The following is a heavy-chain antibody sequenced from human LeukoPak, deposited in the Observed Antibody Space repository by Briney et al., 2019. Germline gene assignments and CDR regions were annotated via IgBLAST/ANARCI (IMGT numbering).Heavy chain of an antibody. V-gene: IGHV3-7*04. CDR1: GFTFSSYW. Sequence: PGGSLRLSCAASGFTFSSYWMSWVRQAPGKGLEWVANIKQDGSEKYYVDSVKGRFTISRDNAKNSLYLQMNSLRAEDTAVYYCARGPAKDYDILTGYYWSPFDPWGQGTLVTVSS. J-gene: IGHJ5*02. CDR2: IKQDGSEK. D-gene: IGHD3-9*01. CDR3: ARGPAKDYDILTGYYWSPFDP.